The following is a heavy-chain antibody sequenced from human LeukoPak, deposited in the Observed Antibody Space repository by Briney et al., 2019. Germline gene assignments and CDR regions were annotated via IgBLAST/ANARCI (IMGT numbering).Heavy chain of an antibody. V-gene: IGHV1-2*02. CDR2: MNPNNGGT. Sequence: GSVKVSCKASGGTFSSYSITWVRQAPGQGLEWMGWMNPNNGGTHYAQKFQGRVTMTRETSISTAYMELSRLRSDDTAVYYCARYCSSTSCSAFFDPWGQGTLVTVSS. CDR1: GGTFSSYS. J-gene: IGHJ5*02. CDR3: ARYCSSTSCSAFFDP. D-gene: IGHD2-2*01.